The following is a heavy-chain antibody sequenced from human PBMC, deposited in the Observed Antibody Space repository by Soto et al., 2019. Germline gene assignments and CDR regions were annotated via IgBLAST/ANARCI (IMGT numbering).Heavy chain of an antibody. CDR1: GFTVSTYG. D-gene: IGHD2-21*01. Sequence: QVQLVESGGGVVQPGRSLRLSCAVSGFTVSTYGMHWVRQAPGKGLEWVAVISGDGGTKYYADSVKGRFTISRDNSRNTLFLEMNSLGSDDMAVYYCAGEVASGYWGQGTLVTVSS. V-gene: IGHV3-30*03. CDR2: ISGDGGTK. J-gene: IGHJ4*02. CDR3: AGEVASGY.